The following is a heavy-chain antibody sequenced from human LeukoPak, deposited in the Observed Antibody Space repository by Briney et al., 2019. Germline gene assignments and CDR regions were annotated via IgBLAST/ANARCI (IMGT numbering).Heavy chain of an antibody. D-gene: IGHD6-13*01. V-gene: IGHV3-7*01. J-gene: IGHJ4*02. CDR3: AREDSSSPAFDY. Sequence: GGSLSLSCAASGFTFSSYWMSWVRQAPGKGLEWVANIKQDGSEKYYVDSVKGRFTISRDNARNSLYLQMNSLRAEDTAVYYCAREDSSSPAFDYWGQGTLVTVSS. CDR2: IKQDGSEK. CDR1: GFTFSSYW.